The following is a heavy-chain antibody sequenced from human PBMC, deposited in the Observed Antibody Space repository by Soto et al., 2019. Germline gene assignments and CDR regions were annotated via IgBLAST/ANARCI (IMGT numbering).Heavy chain of an antibody. V-gene: IGHV3-53*01. CDR2: MHSGGSP. CDR3: ARGLTDIVVLVAGTLPPRYFDL. Sequence: EVQLVESGGGLIQPGGSLRLSCGASGFTVSNKYMSWVRQAPGKGLEWVSVMHSGGSPYYADSVKGRFTISRDNSKNTLYLQMNSLRAEDTAVYYCARGLTDIVVLVAGTLPPRYFDLWGRGTLVTVSS. J-gene: IGHJ2*01. D-gene: IGHD2-15*01. CDR1: GFTVSNKY.